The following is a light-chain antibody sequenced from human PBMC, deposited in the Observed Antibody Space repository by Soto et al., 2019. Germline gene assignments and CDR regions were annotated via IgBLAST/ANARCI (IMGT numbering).Light chain of an antibody. CDR1: SSNIGNNY. CDR3: GTWDNSLSAVV. Sequence: QSVLTQPPSVSAAPGQKVTISCSGSSSNIGNNYVSWYQQLPGTAPKLLIYDSNKRPSGIPDRFSGSKSGTSATLGITGLQTGDEAGYYCGTWDNSLSAVVFGVGTMVTVL. CDR2: DSN. J-gene: IGLJ2*01. V-gene: IGLV1-51*01.